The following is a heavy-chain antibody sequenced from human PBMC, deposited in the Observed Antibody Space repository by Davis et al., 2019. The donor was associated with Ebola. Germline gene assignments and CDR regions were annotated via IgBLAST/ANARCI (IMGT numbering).Heavy chain of an antibody. Sequence: PGGSLRLSCAASGFTFSRYAMSWVRQAPGKGLEWVSAISGSGGSTYYADSVKGRFTISRDNSKNTLYLQMNSLRAEDTAVYYCAKGAGEYQLLNWFDPWGQGTLVTVSS. CDR1: GFTFSRYA. CDR3: AKGAGEYQLLNWFDP. J-gene: IGHJ5*02. D-gene: IGHD2-2*01. CDR2: ISGSGGST. V-gene: IGHV3-23*01.